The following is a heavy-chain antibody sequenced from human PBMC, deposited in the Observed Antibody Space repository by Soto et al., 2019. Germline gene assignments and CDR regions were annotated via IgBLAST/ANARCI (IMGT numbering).Heavy chain of an antibody. V-gene: IGHV1-3*05. Sequence: QVQLVQSGAEEKKPGASVKVSCKASGYTFTNYAIHWVRQAPGQRLEWMGWINAGNGNTKHSQKFQGRVTIPRDTSAGTAYMELSSLRSEDTAVYYCARGVAPYYFDYWGQGTLVTVSS. CDR3: ARGVAPYYFDY. D-gene: IGHD2-15*01. J-gene: IGHJ4*02. CDR1: GYTFTNYA. CDR2: INAGNGNT.